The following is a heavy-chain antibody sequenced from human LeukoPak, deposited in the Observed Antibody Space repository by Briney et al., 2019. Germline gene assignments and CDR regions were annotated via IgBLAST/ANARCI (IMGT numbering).Heavy chain of an antibody. CDR2: ISGSGGST. D-gene: IGHD6-13*01. CDR1: GFTFSSYG. CDR3: AVIGGQQLADVGWFDP. V-gene: IGHV3-23*01. J-gene: IGHJ5*02. Sequence: GGSLRLSCAASGFTFSSYGMSWVRQAPGKGLEWVSAISGSGGSTYYADSVKGRFTISRDNSKNTLYLQMNSLRAEDTAVYYCAVIGGQQLADVGWFDPWGQGTLVTVSS.